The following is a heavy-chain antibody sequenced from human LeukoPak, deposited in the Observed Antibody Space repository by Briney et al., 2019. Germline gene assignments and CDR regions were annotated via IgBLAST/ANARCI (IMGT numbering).Heavy chain of an antibody. CDR3: ARAPYYYDSSGYTGWFDP. Sequence: ASVNVSCKASGYTFTSYGISWVRQAPGQGLEWMGWISAYNGNTNYAQKLQGRVTMTTDTSTSTAYMELRSLRSDDTAVYYCARAPYYYDSSGYTGWFDPWGQGTLVTVSS. CDR2: ISAYNGNT. D-gene: IGHD3-22*01. CDR1: GYTFTSYG. J-gene: IGHJ5*02. V-gene: IGHV1-18*01.